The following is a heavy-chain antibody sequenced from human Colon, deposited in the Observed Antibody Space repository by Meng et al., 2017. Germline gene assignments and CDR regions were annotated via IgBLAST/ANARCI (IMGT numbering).Heavy chain of an antibody. D-gene: IGHD3-22*01. CDR3: ARDFHSTMTVFDS. J-gene: IGHJ4*02. CDR1: GGCSRNGRW. CDR2: IYHSGRT. Sequence: VQLQEQGPGLGKPSGTLSLTCDGAGGCSRNGRWWSWVRQAPGKGLEWIGEIYHSGRTNYNPSVKSRVSMSVDKSQNQFSLTLTSVTAADTAVYYCARDFHSTMTVFDSWGQGTLVTVSS. V-gene: IGHV4-4*02.